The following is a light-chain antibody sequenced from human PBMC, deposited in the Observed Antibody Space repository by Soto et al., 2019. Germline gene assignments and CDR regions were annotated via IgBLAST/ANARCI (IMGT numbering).Light chain of an antibody. CDR2: DAS. V-gene: IGKV1-5*01. Sequence: DIQLTQSPSSLSASVGDRVTITCRASESVTIWLAWYQQKPGKAPRLLIYDASTLEGGVPSRFSASGSGTEFTHTISSLQPDDFATYYCEQYDSRSPWTFGQGTKIEIK. J-gene: IGKJ1*01. CDR1: ESVTIW. CDR3: EQYDSRSPWT.